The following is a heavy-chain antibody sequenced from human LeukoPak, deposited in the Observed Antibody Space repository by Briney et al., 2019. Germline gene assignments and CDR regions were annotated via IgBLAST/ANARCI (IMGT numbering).Heavy chain of an antibody. CDR3: ARQTYVGYSGYAGKPYYMDV. V-gene: IGHV4-4*07. D-gene: IGHD5-12*01. CDR1: GGSISGYY. J-gene: IGHJ6*03. Sequence: SETLSLTCTVSGGSISGYYWSWIRQPAGRGLEWIGRIYTSGSTNYNPSLKSRVTMSVDTSKNQFSLKLSSVTAADTAVYYCARQTYVGYSGYAGKPYYMDVWGKGTTVTVSS. CDR2: IYTSGST.